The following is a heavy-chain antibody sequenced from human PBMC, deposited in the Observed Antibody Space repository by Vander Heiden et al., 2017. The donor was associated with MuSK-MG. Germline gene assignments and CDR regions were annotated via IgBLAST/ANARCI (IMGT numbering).Heavy chain of an antibody. CDR2: IRSKGYGGTT. CDR1: DYP. CDR3: TRWNLLPPGMDV. J-gene: IGHJ6*04. Sequence: DYPMNWVRQAPGKGLEWVGCIRSKGYGGTTEYAAAVKGRFTTSRDDSKSIAYLQMNSLKTEDTAAYYCTRWNLLPPGMDVWGKGTTVTVSS. V-gene: IGHV3-49*04. D-gene: IGHD2-15*01.